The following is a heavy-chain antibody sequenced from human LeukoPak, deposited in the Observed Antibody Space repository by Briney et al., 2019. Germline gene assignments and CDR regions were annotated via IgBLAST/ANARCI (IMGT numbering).Heavy chain of an antibody. CDR2: INAGNGNT. V-gene: IGHV1-3*01. CDR1: GYTFTSYA. CDR3: ARWSGLRGAFDI. Sequence: ASVKVSCKASGYTFTSYAMHWVRQAPGQRLEWMGWINAGNGNTKYSQKFQGRVTITRDTPASTAYMELSSLRSEDTAVYYCARWSGLRGAFDIWGQGTMVTVSS. J-gene: IGHJ3*02. D-gene: IGHD3-3*01.